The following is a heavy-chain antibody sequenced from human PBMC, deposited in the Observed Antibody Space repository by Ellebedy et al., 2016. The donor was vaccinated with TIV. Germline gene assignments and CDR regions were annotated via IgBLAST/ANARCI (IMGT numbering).Heavy chain of an antibody. CDR2: IFMSGST. CDR1: GGSFSSYY. D-gene: IGHD1-14*01. Sequence: SETLSLTXTVSGGSFSSYYWSWIRQSAGKGLEWFGRIFMSGSTNYNPSLKNRVTMSVDTSTTQLSLNLSSVTAAHTAVYFCARLRQSRDRSHWYFDLWGRGTLVTVSS. V-gene: IGHV4-4*07. J-gene: IGHJ2*01. CDR3: ARLRQSRDRSHWYFDL.